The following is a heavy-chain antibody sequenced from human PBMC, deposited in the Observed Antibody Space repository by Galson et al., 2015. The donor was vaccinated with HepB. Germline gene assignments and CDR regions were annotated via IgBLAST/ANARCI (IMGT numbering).Heavy chain of an antibody. CDR1: GFTFNFFA. J-gene: IGHJ6*02. V-gene: IGHV3-30*04. CDR2: ISHDGSDT. Sequence: SLRLSCAASGFTFNFFAINWVRQAPGKGLEWVAVISHDGSDTYYAVSVKGRFTISRDDSKSTLYLQMNSLRVEDTAVYYCAKDPDYYGAGSYSYHGMDVWGQGTTVTVSS. CDR3: AKDPDYYGAGSYSYHGMDV. D-gene: IGHD3-10*01.